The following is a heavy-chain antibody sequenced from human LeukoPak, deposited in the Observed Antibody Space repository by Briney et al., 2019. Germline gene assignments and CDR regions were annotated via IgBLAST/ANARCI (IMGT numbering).Heavy chain of an antibody. J-gene: IGHJ4*02. Sequence: PSETLSLTCTVSGGSISSYSWSWIRQPPGKGLEWIGCRYVGGRDLYNPSLRGRVTISVDASEKQISLSLRSVTAADTAMYYCVTGFTFQGLDHIYWGQGTLVTVSS. D-gene: IGHD3-16*01. CDR1: GGSISSYS. V-gene: IGHV4-59*03. CDR3: VTGFTFQGLDHIY. CDR2: RYVGGRD.